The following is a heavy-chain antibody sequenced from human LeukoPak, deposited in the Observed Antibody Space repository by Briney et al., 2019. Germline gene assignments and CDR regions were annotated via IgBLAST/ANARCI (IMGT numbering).Heavy chain of an antibody. CDR3: AKSPFGDAAKYFQH. V-gene: IGHV3-23*01. CDR2: IGGSGGTT. D-gene: IGHD4-17*01. CDR1: GFNFSSYA. Sequence: GGSLRLSCAASGFNFSSYAMSWVRQAPGKGLERVSAIGGSGGTTYYADSVKGRFTISRDNSKNTLYLQMNSLRAEDTAVYYCAKSPFGDAAKYFQHWGQGTLVTVSS. J-gene: IGHJ1*01.